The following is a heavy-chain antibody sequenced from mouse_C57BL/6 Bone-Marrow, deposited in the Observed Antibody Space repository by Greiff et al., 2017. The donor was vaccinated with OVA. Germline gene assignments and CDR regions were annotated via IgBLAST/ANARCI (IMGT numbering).Heavy chain of an antibody. Sequence: EVQRVESGGGLVKPGGSLKLSCAASGFTFSSYTMSWVRQTPEKRLEWVATISGGGGNTYYPDSVKGRFPISRDNAKNTLYLQMSSLRSEDTALYYCARHGLCYAMDYWGQGTSVTVSS. J-gene: IGHJ4*01. CDR3: ARHGLCYAMDY. D-gene: IGHD3-3*01. CDR2: ISGGGGNT. V-gene: IGHV5-9*01. CDR1: GFTFSSYT.